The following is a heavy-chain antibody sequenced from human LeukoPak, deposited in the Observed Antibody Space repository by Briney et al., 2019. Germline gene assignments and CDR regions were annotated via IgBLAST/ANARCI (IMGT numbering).Heavy chain of an antibody. CDR3: ARGSNYYVSGSAYYYYMDV. D-gene: IGHD3-10*01. CDR1: GGSINNFY. J-gene: IGHJ6*03. Sequence: SETLSLTCTFSGGSINNFYWSWIRQPAGKGLEWIGRIHASENTNYNPSLKSRVTMSVDTSKNQFSLKLSSVTAADTAVYYCARGSNYYVSGSAYYYYMDVWGKGTTVTVSS. V-gene: IGHV4-4*07. CDR2: IHASENT.